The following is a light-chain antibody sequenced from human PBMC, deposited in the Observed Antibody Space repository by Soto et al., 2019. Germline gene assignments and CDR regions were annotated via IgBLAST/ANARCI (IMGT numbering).Light chain of an antibody. CDR1: QSLVYSDGYTY. V-gene: IGKV2-30*01. J-gene: IGKJ1*01. CDR2: KVS. CDR3: MRGTHWPPT. Sequence: DVVMPQSPLSLPVTLGQPASISCRSSQSLVYSDGYTYLNWFQQRPGQSPRRLIYKVSNRDSGVPDRLSGSGSGTDFTLKISSVEAEDVGVYYCMRGTHWPPTFGQGTKVEIK.